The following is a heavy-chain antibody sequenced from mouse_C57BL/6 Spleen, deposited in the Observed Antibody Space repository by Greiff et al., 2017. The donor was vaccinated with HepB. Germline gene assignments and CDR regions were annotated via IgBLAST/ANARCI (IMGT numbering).Heavy chain of an antibody. CDR1: GYTFTSYW. D-gene: IGHD1-1*01. V-gene: IGHV1-64*01. CDR2: IHPNSGST. J-gene: IGHJ4*01. Sequence: QVQLQQPGAELVKPWASVKLSCKASGYTFTSYWMHWVKQRPGQGLEWIGMIHPNSGSTNYNEKFKSKATLTVDKSSSTAYMQLSSLTSEDSAVYYCARKDDSSRGNYAMDYWGQGTSVTVSS. CDR3: ARKDDSSRGNYAMDY.